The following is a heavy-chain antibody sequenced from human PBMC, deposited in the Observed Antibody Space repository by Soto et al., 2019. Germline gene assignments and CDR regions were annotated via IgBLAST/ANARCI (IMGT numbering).Heavy chain of an antibody. Sequence: SQTLSLTCAISGDSVSSNSAAWSWIRQSPSRGLEWLGRTYYRSKWYNDYAVSVKSRITINPDTSKNQFSLQLNSVTPEDTAVYYCARGSNWNPSRFDPWGQGTLVTVSS. D-gene: IGHD1-20*01. V-gene: IGHV6-1*01. J-gene: IGHJ5*02. CDR1: GDSVSSNSAA. CDR3: ARGSNWNPSRFDP. CDR2: TYYRSKWYN.